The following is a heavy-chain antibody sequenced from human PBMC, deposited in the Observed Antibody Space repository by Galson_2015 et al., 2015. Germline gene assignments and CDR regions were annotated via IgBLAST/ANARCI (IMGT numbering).Heavy chain of an antibody. V-gene: IGHV3-30-3*01. CDR2: ISYDGSNK. J-gene: IGHJ3*02. CDR3: ARASSGWYGNDAFDI. D-gene: IGHD6-19*01. CDR1: GFTFSSYA. Sequence: SLRLSCAASGFTFSSYALHWVRQAPGKGLEWVAVISYDGSNKYYADSVKGRFTISRDNSKNTLYLQMNSLRAEDTAVYYCARASSGWYGNDAFDIWGQGTMVTVSS.